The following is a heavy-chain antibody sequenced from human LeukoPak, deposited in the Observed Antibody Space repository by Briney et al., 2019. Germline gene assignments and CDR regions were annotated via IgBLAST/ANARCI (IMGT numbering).Heavy chain of an antibody. D-gene: IGHD2-15*01. J-gene: IGHJ4*02. CDR3: ARGGGSDFDY. V-gene: IGHV4-59*11. CDR1: GGSISSHY. CDR2: IYYSGST. Sequence: PSETLSLICTVSGGSISSHYWSWIRQPPGKGLEWIGYIYYSGSTNYNPSLKSRVTISVDTSKNQFSLKLSSVTAADTAVYYCARGGGSDFDYWGQGTLVTVSS.